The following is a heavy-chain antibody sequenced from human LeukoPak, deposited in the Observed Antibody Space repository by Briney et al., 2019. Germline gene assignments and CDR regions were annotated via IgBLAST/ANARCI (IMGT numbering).Heavy chain of an antibody. CDR2: IDPKTGNT. Sequence: ASVKVSCKSSGSTFNAYYMHWVRHAPGQGLEWVGWIDPKTGNTRYAQKFQGRVTITRDTPIGTVYMELSSLKSDDTAVYYCASEAFCASGNCYLQRVASWGPGTLVTVSS. V-gene: IGHV1-2*02. D-gene: IGHD3-22*01. J-gene: IGHJ4*02. CDR1: GSTFNAYY. CDR3: ASEAFCASGNCYLQRVAS.